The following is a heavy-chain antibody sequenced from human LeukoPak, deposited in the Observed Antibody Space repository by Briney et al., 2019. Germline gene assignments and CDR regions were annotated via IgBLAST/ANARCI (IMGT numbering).Heavy chain of an antibody. Sequence: GGSLRLSCAVSGFKFDDYAMPWVRQAPGRDLEWVSGINWNSGNIGYGDSVKGRFTVSRDNAKNSLYLQMNSLTPEDTAIYYCARDDRSGWFGXXXPHWGQGTLVTVSS. J-gene: IGHJ1*01. D-gene: IGHD6-19*01. V-gene: IGHV3-9*01. CDR1: GFKFDDYA. CDR2: INWNSGNI. CDR3: ARDDRSGWFGXXXPH.